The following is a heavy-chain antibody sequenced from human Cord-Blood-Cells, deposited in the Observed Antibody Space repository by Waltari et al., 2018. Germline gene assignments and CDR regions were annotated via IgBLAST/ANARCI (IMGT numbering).Heavy chain of an antibody. V-gene: IGHV1-69*01. CDR3: ARDQASSSWFDY. CDR2: IIPIFGTA. Sequence: QVQLVQSGAEVQKPGSSVKVSCKASGGTFSSSAISWVRQVPGQGLEWMGGIIPIFGTANYAQKFQGRVTITADESTSTAYMELSSLRSEDTAVYYCARDQASSSWFDYWGQGTLVTVSS. J-gene: IGHJ4*02. D-gene: IGHD6-13*01. CDR1: GGTFSSSA.